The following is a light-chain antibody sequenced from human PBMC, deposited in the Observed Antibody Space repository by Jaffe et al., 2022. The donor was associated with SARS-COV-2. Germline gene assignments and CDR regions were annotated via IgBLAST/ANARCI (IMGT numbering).Light chain of an antibody. CDR1: QSVNNN. CDR2: SAS. CDR3: QQYKDWQT. Sequence: EIEMTQFPATLSVSPGEGATISCRASQSVNNNLAWYQQKPGQAPRVLIYSASTRATGIPARFRGSGSETEFSLTISSLQSEDFAVYYCQQYKDWQTFGQGTKLEIK. J-gene: IGKJ2*01. V-gene: IGKV3-15*01.